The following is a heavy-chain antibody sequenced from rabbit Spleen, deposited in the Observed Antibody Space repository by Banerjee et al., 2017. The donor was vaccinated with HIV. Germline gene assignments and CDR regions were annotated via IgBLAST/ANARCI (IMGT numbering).Heavy chain of an antibody. CDR2: IDTSSGNT. Sequence: QSLEESGGDLVKPEASLTLTCKASGFDFTSTYYMCWVRQAPGKGLEWIGCIDTSSGNTAYATWAKGRFTISKTSSTTVTLQMTSLTAADTATYFCARDLVGVIGWNFYLWGPGPLVTVS. J-gene: IGHJ4*01. CDR1: GFDFTSTYY. CDR3: ARDLVGVIGWNFYL. V-gene: IGHV1S40*01. D-gene: IGHD1-1*01.